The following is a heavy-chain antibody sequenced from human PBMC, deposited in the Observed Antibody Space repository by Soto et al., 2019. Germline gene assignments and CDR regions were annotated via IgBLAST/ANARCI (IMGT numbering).Heavy chain of an antibody. V-gene: IGHV4-30-4*01. CDR3: ARGDGSGYQFFDY. CDR2: INSSGRT. Sequence: SETLSLTCSVSGDSISSSDSYWSLIRQAPGKGLEWIGYINSSGRTYYNPSLKSRVTISVDTSTNQFSLKLSSVTAAETAVYYCARGDGSGYQFFDYWGQGTPVTVS. CDR1: GDSISSSDSY. J-gene: IGHJ4*02. D-gene: IGHD3-22*01.